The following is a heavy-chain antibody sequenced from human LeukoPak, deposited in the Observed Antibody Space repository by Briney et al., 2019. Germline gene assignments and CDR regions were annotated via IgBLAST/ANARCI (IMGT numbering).Heavy chain of an antibody. Sequence: ASVKVSCKASGYTFTSYDINWVRQATGQGLELMGWMNPNSGNTGYAQKFQGRVTITRNTSISTAYMELSSLRSEDTAVYYCARGPTIFGVVIIQGDAFDIWGQGTMVTVSS. CDR3: ARGPTIFGVVIIQGDAFDI. V-gene: IGHV1-8*03. CDR2: MNPNSGNT. D-gene: IGHD3-3*01. J-gene: IGHJ3*02. CDR1: GYTFTSYD.